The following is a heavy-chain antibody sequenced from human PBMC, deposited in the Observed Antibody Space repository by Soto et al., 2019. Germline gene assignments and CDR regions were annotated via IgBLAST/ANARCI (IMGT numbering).Heavy chain of an antibody. CDR3: ARGTLGLLDFDY. D-gene: IGHD2-21*01. J-gene: IGHJ4*02. V-gene: IGHV3-13*01. CDR2: IGTAGDT. CDR1: GFTFSSYD. Sequence: GGSLRLSCAASGFTFSSYDMHWVRQATGKGLEWVSAIGTAGDTYYPGSVKGRFTISRENAKNSLYLQMNSLRAEDTAVYYCARGTLGLLDFDYWGQGTMVTVSS.